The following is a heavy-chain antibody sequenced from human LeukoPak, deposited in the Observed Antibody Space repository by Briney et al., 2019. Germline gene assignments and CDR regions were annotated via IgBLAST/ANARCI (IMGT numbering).Heavy chain of an antibody. D-gene: IGHD5-18*01. CDR1: GFAFSNYW. J-gene: IGHJ4*02. V-gene: IGHV3-7*01. CDR2: IKQDGSDK. CDR3: ARGAMEIPF. Sequence: PGGSLRLSCAASGFAFSNYWMSWVRQAPGKGLEWVANIKQDGSDKYYVDSVKGRFTISRDNAKNSLYLQMNSLRAEDTAVYYCARGAMEIPFWGQGTLVTVSS.